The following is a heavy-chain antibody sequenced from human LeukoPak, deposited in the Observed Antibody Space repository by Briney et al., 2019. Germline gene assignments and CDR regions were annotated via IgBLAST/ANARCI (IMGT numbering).Heavy chain of an antibody. CDR1: GYTFITYG. CDR3: ARIDDSSGYWSDP. Sequence: ASVKVSCKASGYTFITYGVTWVRQAPGEGLEWMGWISASNGNTNYAQKLQGRVLMTTDTSTSTAYMELRSLRSDDTAVYYCARIDDSSGYWSDPWGQGTLVIVSS. D-gene: IGHD3-22*01. CDR2: ISASNGNT. V-gene: IGHV1-18*01. J-gene: IGHJ5*02.